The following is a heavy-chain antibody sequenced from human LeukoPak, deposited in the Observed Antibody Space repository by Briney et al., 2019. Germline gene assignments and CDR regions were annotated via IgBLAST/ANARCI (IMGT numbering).Heavy chain of an antibody. D-gene: IGHD3-3*01. Sequence: GRSLRLSCATSGFTFGRYAMHWVRQAPGKGLEWVALISYDANIGSNKYYADSVKGRFTISRGNSKNTLYLQMNSLRAEDTAVYYCARDGGYDFWSGYYQDYWGQGTLVTVSS. V-gene: IGHV3-30-3*01. CDR3: ARDGGYDFWSGYYQDY. CDR2: ISYDANIGSNK. CDR1: GFTFGRYA. J-gene: IGHJ4*02.